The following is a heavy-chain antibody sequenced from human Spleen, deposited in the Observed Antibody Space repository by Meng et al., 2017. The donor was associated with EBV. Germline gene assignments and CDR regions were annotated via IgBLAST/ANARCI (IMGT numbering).Heavy chain of an antibody. CDR1: GDSIGSDTR. D-gene: IGHD2-2*01. J-gene: IGHJ4*02. V-gene: IGHV4-4*02. CDR2: IYHSWST. Sequence: GPGMVSPSGVRALPLAVSGDSIGSDTRWSCVRQPPGKGLEWIGEIYHSWSTNYNPSLTSRVTILVDKSENQFSLKLSSVTAADTAVYYCASRYCPTTSCRQDWGQGTLVTVSS. CDR3: ASRYCPTTSCRQD.